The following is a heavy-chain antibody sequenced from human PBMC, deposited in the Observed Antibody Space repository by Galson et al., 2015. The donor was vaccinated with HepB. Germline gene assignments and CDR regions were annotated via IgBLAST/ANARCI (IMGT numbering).Heavy chain of an antibody. Sequence: SLRLSCAASGFTFSSYAMHWVRQAPGKGLEYVSAISSNGGSTYYADSVKGRFTISRDNSKNTLYLQMSSLRAEDTAVYYCVKYRRLGIMITFGGVIVDYWGQGTLVTVSS. D-gene: IGHD3-16*02. V-gene: IGHV3-64D*06. CDR3: VKYRRLGIMITFGGVIVDY. J-gene: IGHJ4*02. CDR2: ISSNGGST. CDR1: GFTFSSYA.